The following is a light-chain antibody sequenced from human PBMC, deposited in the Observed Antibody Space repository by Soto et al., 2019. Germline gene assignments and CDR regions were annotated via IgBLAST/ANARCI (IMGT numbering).Light chain of an antibody. V-gene: IGLV2-14*03. CDR3: FSFTTDWTHV. J-gene: IGLJ1*01. CDR2: NVY. CDR1: SSDVGAYNF. Sequence: QSVLTQPASVSGSPGQSITISCTGTSSDVGAYNFVSWHQQHPGKAPKLMIYNVYDRPSGISYRFSGSKSGNTASLTISGLQGEDEADYFCFSFTTDWTHVFGTGTKVTVL.